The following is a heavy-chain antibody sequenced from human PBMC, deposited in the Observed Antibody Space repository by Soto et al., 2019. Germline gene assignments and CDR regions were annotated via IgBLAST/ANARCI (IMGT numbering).Heavy chain of an antibody. V-gene: IGHV1-18*01. Sequence: GASVKVSCKASGYTFTTSGISWVRQAPGQGLEWMGWISVDNGNTNYAQKFQGRVTMTTDTSTNTAYMELRSLRSDDTAVYYCARVETTRNPKLFFWGQGTLVTVSS. D-gene: IGHD1-1*01. CDR3: ARVETTRNPKLFF. CDR2: ISVDNGNT. J-gene: IGHJ4*02. CDR1: GYTFTTSG.